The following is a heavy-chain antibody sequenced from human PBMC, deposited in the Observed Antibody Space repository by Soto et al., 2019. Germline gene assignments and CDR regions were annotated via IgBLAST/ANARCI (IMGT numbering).Heavy chain of an antibody. CDR3: AKKGPHSILTGYPLADAFDI. D-gene: IGHD3-9*01. J-gene: IGHJ3*02. V-gene: IGHV3-23*01. Sequence: GGSLRLSCAASRFTFSNYAMSWVRQAPGKGLEWVSAISASGDSTYFADSVKGRFTISRDNSMNTLYLQMNSLRAEDTAIYYCAKKGPHSILTGYPLADAFDIWGQGTMVTVSS. CDR1: RFTFSNYA. CDR2: ISASGDST.